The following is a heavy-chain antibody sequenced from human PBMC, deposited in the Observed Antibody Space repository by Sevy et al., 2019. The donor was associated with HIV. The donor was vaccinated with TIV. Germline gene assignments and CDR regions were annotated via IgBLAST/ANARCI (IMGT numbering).Heavy chain of an antibody. CDR3: ARDQHDYAGNVRTGWFDP. Sequence: GGSLRLSCAASGFTFSSYAMHWVRQAPGKGLEWVADIIYDGSKKYYADSLKGRFTISRDNSKNTLYLQLNSLRAEDTAVYYCARDQHDYAGNVRTGWFDPWGQGTLVTVSS. CDR1: GFTFSSYA. V-gene: IGHV3-30-3*01. D-gene: IGHD4-17*01. CDR2: IIYDGSKK. J-gene: IGHJ5*02.